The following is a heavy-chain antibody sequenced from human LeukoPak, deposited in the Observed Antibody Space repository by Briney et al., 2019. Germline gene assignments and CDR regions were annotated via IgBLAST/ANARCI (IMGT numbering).Heavy chain of an antibody. D-gene: IGHD6-19*01. Sequence: PGGSLRLSCAASGFTFSSYSMNWVRQAPGKGLEWVSYISSSSSTIYYADSVKGRFTISRDNAKNSLYLQMNSLRAEDTAVYYCARDLVAGTIYWGQGTLVTVSS. J-gene: IGHJ4*02. CDR3: ARDLVAGTIY. V-gene: IGHV3-48*01. CDR2: ISSSSSTI. CDR1: GFTFSSYS.